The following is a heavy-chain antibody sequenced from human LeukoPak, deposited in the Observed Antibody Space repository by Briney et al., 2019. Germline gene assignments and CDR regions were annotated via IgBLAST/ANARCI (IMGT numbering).Heavy chain of an antibody. CDR2: VIPIFGTA. Sequence: SVKVSCKASGGTFSSYAISWVRQAPGQGLEWMGRVIPIFGTANYAQKFQGRVTITTDESTSTAYMQLSSLRSEDTAVYYCARGSTIFGVVILDYWGQGTLVTVSS. CDR3: ARGSTIFGVVILDY. CDR1: GGTFSSYA. D-gene: IGHD3-3*01. J-gene: IGHJ4*02. V-gene: IGHV1-69*05.